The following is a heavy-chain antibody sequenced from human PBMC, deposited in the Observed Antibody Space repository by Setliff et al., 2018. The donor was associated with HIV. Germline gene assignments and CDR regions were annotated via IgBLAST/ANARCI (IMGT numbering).Heavy chain of an antibody. D-gene: IGHD1-1*01. CDR2: IYYTGFA. Sequence: SETLSLTCSVSGDSISSGSYFWGWIRQTPGKGLGWIGNIYYTGFAYYNPSLKSRVTISLDTSKTHFFLNLTSVTDADTAVYFCTREGRGDPAMATTRIDYWGQGKQVTVSS. V-gene: IGHV4-39*02. CDR1: GDSISSGSYF. CDR3: TREGRGDPAMATTRIDY. J-gene: IGHJ4*02.